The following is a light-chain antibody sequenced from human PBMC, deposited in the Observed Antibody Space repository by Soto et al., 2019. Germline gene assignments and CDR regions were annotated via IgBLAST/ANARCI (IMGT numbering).Light chain of an antibody. CDR2: RVA. CDR1: NSDVGGYDY. CDR3: ASYTKVNTLVV. Sequence: QSVLTQPASVSGSPGQSITISCTGTNSDVGGYDYVAWYQQHPGKAPKLMIYRVANRPSGVSNRFSGSKSGNTASLTISGLQADDEADYYCASYTKVNTLVVFGGGTKVTVL. V-gene: IGLV2-14*01. J-gene: IGLJ2*01.